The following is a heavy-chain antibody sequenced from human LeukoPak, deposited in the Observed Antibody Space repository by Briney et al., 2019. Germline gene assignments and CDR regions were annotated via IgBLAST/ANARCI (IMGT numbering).Heavy chain of an antibody. CDR3: AREGERVPVGGRRACAAPACDYFYMDV. CDR1: GGSFSHYF. J-gene: IGHJ6*03. Sequence: ASVTVSCKASGGSFSHYFMSWVRQAPGQGLEWVGGIMPLFGTVNYAQKYQGRVTITTDASTSTAYMELSSLKSEDTAVYFCAREGERVPVGGRRACAAPACDYFYMDVWGQGTTVTVSS. CDR2: IMPLFGTV. D-gene: IGHD2-2*01. V-gene: IGHV1-69*05.